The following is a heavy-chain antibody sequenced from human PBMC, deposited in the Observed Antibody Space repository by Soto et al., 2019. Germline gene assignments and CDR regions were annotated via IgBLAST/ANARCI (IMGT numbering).Heavy chain of an antibody. J-gene: IGHJ6*02. CDR1: GFTFSSYA. Sequence: PWGSLRLSCAASGFTFSSYAMHWVRQAPGKGLEGVAVISYDGSNKYYADSVKGRFTISRDNSKNTLYLQMSSLRADDTAVYYCARASLVAAAGLNKYGMDVWGQGTTVTVSS. V-gene: IGHV3-30-3*01. CDR2: ISYDGSNK. D-gene: IGHD6-13*01. CDR3: ARASLVAAAGLNKYGMDV.